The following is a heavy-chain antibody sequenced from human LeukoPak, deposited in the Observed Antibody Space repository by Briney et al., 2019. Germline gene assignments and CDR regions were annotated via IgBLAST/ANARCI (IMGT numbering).Heavy chain of an antibody. CDR3: AKKKAGGVYTSIDF. Sequence: GGSLRLSCAASGFTFDTYGMHWVRRAPGKGLEWVAVMSYDGTNEYYADSVRGRFTISRDNSKNTLYLQMNNLRDEDTAVYYCAKKKAGGVYTSIDFWGQGTLVTVSP. D-gene: IGHD2-8*02. J-gene: IGHJ4*02. CDR1: GFTFDTYG. CDR2: MSYDGTNE. V-gene: IGHV3-30*18.